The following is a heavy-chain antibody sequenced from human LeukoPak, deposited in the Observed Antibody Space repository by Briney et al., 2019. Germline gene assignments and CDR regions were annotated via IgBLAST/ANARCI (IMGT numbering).Heavy chain of an antibody. CDR2: ISSSGTTI. J-gene: IGHJ4*02. D-gene: IGHD6-13*01. V-gene: IGHV3-48*03. CDR1: GFTFSSYE. CDR3: ARNMRYSSSWYDVDY. Sequence: PGGSLRLSCAASGFTFSSYEMNWVRQAPGKGLEWVSYISSSGTTIYYADSVKGRFTISRDNAKNSLYLQMNSLRGEDTAVYYCARNMRYSSSWYDVDYWGQGTLVTVSS.